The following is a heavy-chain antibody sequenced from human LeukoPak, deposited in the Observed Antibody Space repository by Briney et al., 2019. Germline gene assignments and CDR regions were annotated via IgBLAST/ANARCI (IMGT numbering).Heavy chain of an antibody. J-gene: IGHJ4*02. CDR2: IYYTGRT. CDR3: ARSYYDILTGYWSYFDY. CDR1: GGSITSSGHS. D-gene: IGHD3-9*01. Sequence: SETLSLTCTVFGGSITSSGHSWGWIRQPPGKGLEWTGTIYYTGRTYYNPSLQSRITISVDTSKNQFSLKLSSVTAADTAVYYCARSYYDILTGYWSYFDYWGQGTLVTVSS. V-gene: IGHV4-39*01.